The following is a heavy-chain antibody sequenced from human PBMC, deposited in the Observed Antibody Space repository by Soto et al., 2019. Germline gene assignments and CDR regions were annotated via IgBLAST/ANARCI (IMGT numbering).Heavy chain of an antibody. Sequence: PGGSLRLSCAASGFTFSAYAMNWVRQAPGKGLEWVSTISGSGHTTYYSGSVKGRFTVSRDTSRNTLYLQMNSLRAEDTAVYYCARVGGGYQLLHAFDIWGQGTMVTVSS. CDR3: ARVGGGYQLLHAFDI. CDR1: GFTFSAYA. V-gene: IGHV3-23*01. D-gene: IGHD2-2*01. J-gene: IGHJ3*02. CDR2: ISGSGHTT.